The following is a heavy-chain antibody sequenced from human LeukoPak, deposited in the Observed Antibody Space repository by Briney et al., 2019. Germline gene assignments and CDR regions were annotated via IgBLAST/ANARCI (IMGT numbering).Heavy chain of an antibody. Sequence: PSETLSLTCNVSGYSISSGYYWAWIRQAPGKGLEWIGSIYHSGYTHYNPSLKGRVTISVDTSKNDFSLKLSSVAAADTAIYYCARDMNPTHYFDYWGQGNLVTVSS. CDR3: ARDMNPTHYFDY. CDR2: IYHSGYT. J-gene: IGHJ4*02. D-gene: IGHD3-16*01. CDR1: GYSISSGYY. V-gene: IGHV4-38-2*02.